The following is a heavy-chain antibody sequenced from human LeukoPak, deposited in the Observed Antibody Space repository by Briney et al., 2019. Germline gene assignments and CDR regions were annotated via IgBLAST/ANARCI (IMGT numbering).Heavy chain of an antibody. V-gene: IGHV3-21*01. CDR1: GFTFSSDA. CDR2: IAGSSGYI. Sequence: PGGSLRLSCIGTGFTFSSDAMGWVRQAPGKGLEWVSSIAGSSGYISYADSVKGRFTISRDNAKKSLYLQMTSLTAEDTAVYYCARDRGAYCGGDCYLGFDYWGRGTLVTVSS. CDR3: ARDRGAYCGGDCYLGFDY. J-gene: IGHJ4*01. D-gene: IGHD2-21*02.